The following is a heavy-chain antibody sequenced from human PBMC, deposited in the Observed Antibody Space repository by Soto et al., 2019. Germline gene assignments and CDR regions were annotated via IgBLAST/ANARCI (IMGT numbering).Heavy chain of an antibody. D-gene: IGHD2-2*01. J-gene: IGHJ4*02. CDR2: IIPIFGTA. CDR3: ASADIVVVPAAHHGLATVRTTLRYYFDS. CDR1: GGTFSSYA. V-gene: IGHV1-69*01. Sequence: QVQLVQSGAEVKKPGSSVKVSCKASGGTFSSYAISWVRQAPGQGLEWMGGIIPIFGTANYAQKFQGRVTITEDESTSTAYMELSTLRSEDTAVYYCASADIVVVPAAHHGLATVRTTLRYYFDSWGQGTLVTVSS.